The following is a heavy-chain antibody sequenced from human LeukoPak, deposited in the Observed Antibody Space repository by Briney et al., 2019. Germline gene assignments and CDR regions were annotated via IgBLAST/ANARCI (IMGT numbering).Heavy chain of an antibody. CDR2: IIPIFGTA. V-gene: IGHV1-69*13. Sequence: ASVKVSCKASGYTFTSYDISWVRQAPGQGLEWMGGIIPIFGTANYAQKFQGRVTITADESTSTAYMELSSLRSEDTAVYYCARSDYDFWSGQAAYYYYYMDVWGKGTTVTVSS. CDR1: GYTFTSYD. CDR3: ARSDYDFWSGQAAYYYYYMDV. D-gene: IGHD3-3*01. J-gene: IGHJ6*03.